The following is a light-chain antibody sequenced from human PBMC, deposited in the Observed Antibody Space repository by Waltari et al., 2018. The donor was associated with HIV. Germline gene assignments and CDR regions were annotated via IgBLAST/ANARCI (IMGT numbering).Light chain of an antibody. CDR3: QVWDSTSDHAT. CDR2: DAT. Sequence: SYVLTQPPSVSVAPGKTARISCGGKNIESSSVHWYQQKPGQAPVLVIYDATDRPSGIPERFSASNIGNTATLTSSRVEAGDEADYYCQVWDSTSDHATFGGGTKLTV. J-gene: IGLJ2*01. CDR1: NIESSS. V-gene: IGLV3-21*04.